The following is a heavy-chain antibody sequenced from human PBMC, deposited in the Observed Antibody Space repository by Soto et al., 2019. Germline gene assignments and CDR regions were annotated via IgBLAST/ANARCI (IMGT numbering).Heavy chain of an antibody. CDR1: GYTFTSYD. D-gene: IGHD5-12*01. CDR2: MNPNSGNT. V-gene: IGHV1-8*01. J-gene: IGHJ6*02. Sequence: GASVKVSCKASGYTFTSYDINWVRQATGQGLEWMGWMNPNSGNTGYAQKFQGRVTMTRNTSISTAYMELSSLRSEDTAVYYCARGRYIVATNYYYGMDVWGQGTTVTVSS. CDR3: ARGRYIVATNYYYGMDV.